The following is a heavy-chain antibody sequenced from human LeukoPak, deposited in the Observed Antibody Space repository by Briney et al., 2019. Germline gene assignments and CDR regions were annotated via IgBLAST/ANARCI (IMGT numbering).Heavy chain of an antibody. CDR3: ARDRNTDFWSGYYTNYCDY. CDR2: IGTAGDT. CDR1: GFTFSSYD. D-gene: IGHD3-3*01. Sequence: GGSLRLSCAASGFTFSSYDMHWVRQPTGKGLEWVSAIGTAGDTYYSDSVKGRFTISRDNAKNSLYLQMNSLRAEDTAVYYCARDRNTDFWSGYYTNYCDYWGQGTLVTVSS. J-gene: IGHJ4*02. V-gene: IGHV3-13*01.